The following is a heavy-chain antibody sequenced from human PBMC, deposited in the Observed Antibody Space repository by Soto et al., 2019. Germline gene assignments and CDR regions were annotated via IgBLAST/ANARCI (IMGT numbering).Heavy chain of an antibody. V-gene: IGHV2-5*02. CDR3: AHSGDYYGSGTDKWFDP. Sequence: GLDLEWLALIYWDDDKRYSPSLKSRLTITKDTSKNQVVLTMTNMDPVDTATYYCAHSGDYYGSGTDKWFDPWGQGTLVTVSS. CDR2: IYWDDDK. J-gene: IGHJ5*02. D-gene: IGHD3-10*01.